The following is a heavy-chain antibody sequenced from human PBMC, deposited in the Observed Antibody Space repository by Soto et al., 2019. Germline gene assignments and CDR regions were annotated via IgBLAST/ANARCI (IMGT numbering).Heavy chain of an antibody. Sequence: QVQLQESGPGLVKPSGTLSLTCAVSGGSISSSNWWSWVRQPPGKGLEGIGEIYHSGSTNYNPSLKSRVTIALDHSKNQFSLKLSIVAAADRAGHYCASYSSSWYHYWGRGTLVTVSS. CDR3: ASYSSSWYHY. D-gene: IGHD6-13*01. CDR1: GGSISSSNW. J-gene: IGHJ4*02. CDR2: IYHSGST. V-gene: IGHV4-4*02.